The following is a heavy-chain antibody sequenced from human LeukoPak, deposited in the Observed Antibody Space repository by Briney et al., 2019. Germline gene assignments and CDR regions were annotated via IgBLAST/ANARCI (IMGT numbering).Heavy chain of an antibody. J-gene: IGHJ5*02. CDR1: GYTFATYG. V-gene: IGHV1-18*01. CDR3: AREIYSGYDP. CDR2: ISVYNGNT. Sequence: ASVKVSCKASGYTFATYGISWVRQAPGQGLEWMGWISVYNGNTNYAQKFQGRVTMTTDTSTSTAYMELRSLRSDDTAVYYCAREIYSGYDPWGQGTLVTVSS. D-gene: IGHD5-12*01.